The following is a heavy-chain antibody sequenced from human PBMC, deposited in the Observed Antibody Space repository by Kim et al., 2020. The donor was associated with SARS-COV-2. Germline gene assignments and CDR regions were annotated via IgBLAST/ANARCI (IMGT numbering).Heavy chain of an antibody. CDR2: LGGSGGST. CDR1: GFTFSSFA. V-gene: IGHV3-23*01. CDR3: AKLRPGTPVAATNY. Sequence: GGSLRLSCAASGFTFSSFAMSWVRQAPGKGREWVSVLGGSGGSTYYADSVKGRFTISRDNSKNMLYLQMNSLRVEDTAVYYCAKLRPGTPVAATNYGGQG. J-gene: IGHJ4*02. D-gene: IGHD6-19*01.